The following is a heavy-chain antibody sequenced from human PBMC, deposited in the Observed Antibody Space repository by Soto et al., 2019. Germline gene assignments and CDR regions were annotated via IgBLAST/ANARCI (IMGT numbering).Heavy chain of an antibody. J-gene: IGHJ6*03. CDR1: GFTFNTYW. CDR3: ARGAGGYYYMDV. Sequence: EVQLVESGGGLVQPGGSLRLSCATSGFTFNTYWMHWVRQAPGKGLVWVSRIYSDGSRTSYADSLKGRFTISRDNAKNTLYLQMYSLRPEDTAVYYCARGAGGYYYMDVWGKGTTVTVSS. D-gene: IGHD3-10*01. V-gene: IGHV3-74*01. CDR2: IYSDGSRT.